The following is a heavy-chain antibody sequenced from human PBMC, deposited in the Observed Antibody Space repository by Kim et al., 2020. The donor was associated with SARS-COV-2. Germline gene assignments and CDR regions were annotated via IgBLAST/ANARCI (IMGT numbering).Heavy chain of an antibody. CDR2: IRSKANNYAT. CDR1: GFTFSASA. V-gene: IGHV3-73*01. CDR3: TRHFRRLLGTTTRSNDSLYYYMAV. J-gene: IGHJ6*03. Sequence: GGSLRLSCAASGFTFSASAMHWVRQASGKGLEWIGRIRSKANNYATAYSGSVKGRFTISRDDSKNTAYLQMNSLKTEDTAVYYCTRHFRRLLGTTTRSNDSLYYYMAVWGRGTTVTVSS. D-gene: IGHD1-26*01.